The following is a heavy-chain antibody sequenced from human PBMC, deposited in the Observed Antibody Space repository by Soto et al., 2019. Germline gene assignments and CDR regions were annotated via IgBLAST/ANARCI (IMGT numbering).Heavy chain of an antibody. Sequence: QVQLVQSGAEVKKPGASVKVSCKASGYTFTTYYMHWVRQAPGQGLEWMGIINHSGGSTSYAQKFQGRVTMTSDTSTSTVYMELSSLRSEDMAVYYCAREPYSSGWSTPFYYWGQGTLDTVSS. CDR2: INHSGGST. J-gene: IGHJ4*02. V-gene: IGHV1-46*01. CDR3: AREPYSSGWSTPFYY. D-gene: IGHD6-19*01. CDR1: GYTFTTYY.